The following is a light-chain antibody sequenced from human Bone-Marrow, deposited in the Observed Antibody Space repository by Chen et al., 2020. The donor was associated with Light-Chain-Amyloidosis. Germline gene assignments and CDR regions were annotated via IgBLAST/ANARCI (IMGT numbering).Light chain of an antibody. CDR2: GSS. Sequence: DIVFTQSPGTLSLSPGEGANLSCRASQTISSNYLTWYQQKFGQAPRLLMYGSSSRATGIPDRVTGSGSGTDFTLTINRLEPEDFAMYYCQQYGTSPRTFGGGTKVEIK. J-gene: IGKJ4*01. CDR3: QQYGTSPRT. V-gene: IGKV3-20*01. CDR1: QTISSNY.